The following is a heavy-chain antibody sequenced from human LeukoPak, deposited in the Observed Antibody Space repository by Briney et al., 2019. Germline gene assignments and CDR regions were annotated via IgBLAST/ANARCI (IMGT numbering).Heavy chain of an antibody. CDR3: ARDKSARGYCSGGSCNYYYYYGMDV. V-gene: IGHV4-34*01. CDR1: GGSFSGYY. Sequence: SETLSLTCAVYGGSFSGYYWSWIRQPPGKGLEWIGEINHSGSTNYNPSLKSRVTISVDTSKNQFSLKLGPVTAADTAVYYCARDKSARGYCSGGSCNYYYYYGMDVWGQGTTVTVSS. D-gene: IGHD2-15*01. J-gene: IGHJ6*02. CDR2: INHSGST.